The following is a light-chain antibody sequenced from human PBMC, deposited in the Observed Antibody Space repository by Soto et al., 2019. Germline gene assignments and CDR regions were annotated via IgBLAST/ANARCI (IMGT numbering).Light chain of an antibody. J-gene: IGLJ1*01. Sequence: QFVLTQPPSPSGSPGQAVTIFCTGNSCDVGGYNYVSWYQQHPGKAPKLMIYEVNKRPSGVPDRFSGSKSGNTASLTVCGLQAEDEADYYCISYAGSNKVFGTGTKVTVL. CDR2: EVN. CDR3: ISYAGSNKV. CDR1: SCDVGGYNY. V-gene: IGLV2-8*01.